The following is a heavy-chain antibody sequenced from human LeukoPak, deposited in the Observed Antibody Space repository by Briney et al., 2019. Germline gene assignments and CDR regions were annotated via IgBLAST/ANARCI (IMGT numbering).Heavy chain of an antibody. Sequence: KPSETLSLTCAVSAYSIRGDDYWGWVRQSPGKGLEWIGSIYHSGSTNYNPSLKSRVTISVDTSKNQFSLMLNSVTAADTAVYYCARNRSMTTTPGFDHWGQGTLVTVSS. CDR1: AYSIRGDDY. J-gene: IGHJ4*02. V-gene: IGHV4-38-2*01. CDR2: IYHSGST. CDR3: ARNRSMTTTPGFDH. D-gene: IGHD4-11*01.